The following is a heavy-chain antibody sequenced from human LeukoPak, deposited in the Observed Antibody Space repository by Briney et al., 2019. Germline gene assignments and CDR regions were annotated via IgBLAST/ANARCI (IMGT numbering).Heavy chain of an antibody. J-gene: IGHJ5*02. CDR3: ARARSYGRGPNWFDP. CDR2: NSAYNGNT. Sequence: ASVKVSCKASGYTFTSYGISWVRQAPGQGLEWMGWNSAYNGNTNYAQKLQGRVTMTTDTSTSTAYMELRSLRSDDTAVYYCARARSYGRGPNWFDPWGQGTLVTVSS. CDR1: GYTFTSYG. V-gene: IGHV1-18*01. D-gene: IGHD1-26*01.